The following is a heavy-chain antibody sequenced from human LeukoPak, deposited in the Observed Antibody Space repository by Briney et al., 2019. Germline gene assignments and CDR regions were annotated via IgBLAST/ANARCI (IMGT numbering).Heavy chain of an antibody. CDR3: TRDYNHGMDV. Sequence: GGSLRLSCAASGFSFNGYWMHWVRLVPGKGPMWVSCINVDGSVTRYVDSVKGRFTISRDNARNTLYLQMNSLGVEDTAVYYCTRDYNHGMDVWGQGATVTVSS. CDR1: GFSFNGYW. V-gene: IGHV3-74*01. J-gene: IGHJ6*02. CDR2: INVDGSVT.